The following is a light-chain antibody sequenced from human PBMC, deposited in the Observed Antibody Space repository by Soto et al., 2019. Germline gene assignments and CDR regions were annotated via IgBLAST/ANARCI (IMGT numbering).Light chain of an antibody. CDR3: QQSYSTPQT. Sequence: DIQMTQSPSTLSGSVGDRVTITGRASQTISSWLAWYQQKPGKAPKLLIYAASSLQSGVPSRFSGSGSGTDFTLTISSLQPEDFATYYCQQSYSTPQTFGQGTRLENK. V-gene: IGKV1-39*01. J-gene: IGKJ5*01. CDR2: AAS. CDR1: QTISSW.